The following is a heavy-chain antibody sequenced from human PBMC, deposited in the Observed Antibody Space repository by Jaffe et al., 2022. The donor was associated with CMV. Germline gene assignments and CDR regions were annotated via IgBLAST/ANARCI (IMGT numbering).Heavy chain of an antibody. D-gene: IGHD5-18*01. J-gene: IGHJ4*02. CDR2: ISLKSSRL. CDR1: GFAFHDYA. Sequence: EVHLMESGGGLVQPGRSLRLSCAASGFAFHDYAMHWVRQAPGKGLEWVSSISLKSSRLNYADSVKGRFTISRDDAKNSLYLQMNSLRVEDTALYYCTKAQFLRVETGDFDYWGQGTLVTVSS. V-gene: IGHV3-9*01. CDR3: TKAQFLRVETGDFDY.